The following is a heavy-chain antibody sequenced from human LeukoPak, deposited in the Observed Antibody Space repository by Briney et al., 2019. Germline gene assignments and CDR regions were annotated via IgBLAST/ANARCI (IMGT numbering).Heavy chain of an antibody. D-gene: IGHD1-1*01. CDR2: IKGDGITT. CDR1: GFTFSSFW. V-gene: IGHV3-74*01. J-gene: IGHJ4*02. CDR3: AKAGSRQLEDY. Sequence: GGSLRLSCEASGFTFSSFWMHWVRQAPGKGLVWVARIKGDGITTNYADPAKGRFTVSRDNAKNTVYLQMNSLRAEDTAVYYCAKAGSRQLEDYWGQGTLVTISS.